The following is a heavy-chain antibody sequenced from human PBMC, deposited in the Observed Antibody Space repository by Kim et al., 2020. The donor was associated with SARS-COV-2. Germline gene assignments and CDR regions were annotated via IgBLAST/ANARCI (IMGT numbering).Heavy chain of an antibody. J-gene: IGHJ4*02. CDR1: GFTFSSYS. D-gene: IGHD2-15*01. V-gene: IGHV3-21*01. CDR2: ISSSSSYI. CDR3: ARQISGGGTPVDY. Sequence: GGSLRLSCAASGFTFSSYSMNWVRQAPGKVLEWVSSISSSSSYIYYADSVKGRFTISRDNAKNSLYLQMNSLRAEDTAVYYCARQISGGGTPVDYWGQGTLVTVS.